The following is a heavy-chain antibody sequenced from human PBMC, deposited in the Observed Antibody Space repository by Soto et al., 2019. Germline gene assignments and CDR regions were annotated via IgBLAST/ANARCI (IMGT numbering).Heavy chain of an antibody. Sequence: CLHPGKGLEWIGNIYYNGNTYYNPSLKSRVTISVDTSKNQFSLKLSSVTAADTAVYFFARHVEGSDICTYSMDVWVQGSMV. CDR2: IYYNGNT. V-gene: IGHV4-39*01. J-gene: IGHJ6*02. D-gene: IGHD3-10*01. CDR3: ARHVEGSDICTYSMDV.